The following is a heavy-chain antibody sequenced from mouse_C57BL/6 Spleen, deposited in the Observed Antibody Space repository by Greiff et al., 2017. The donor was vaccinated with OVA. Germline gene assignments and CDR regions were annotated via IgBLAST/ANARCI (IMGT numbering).Heavy chain of an antibody. V-gene: IGHV1-26*01. Sequence: EVKLQQSGPELVKPGASVKLSCKASGYTFTDYYMNWVKQSHGKSLEWIGDINPNNGGTSYNQKFKGKATLTVDKSSSTAYMELRSLTSEASAVYYCAGYYTPFYAMYYWGQGTSVTVYS. CDR2: INPNNGGT. D-gene: IGHD2-12*01. J-gene: IGHJ4*01. CDR1: GYTFTDYY. CDR3: AGYYTPFYAMYY.